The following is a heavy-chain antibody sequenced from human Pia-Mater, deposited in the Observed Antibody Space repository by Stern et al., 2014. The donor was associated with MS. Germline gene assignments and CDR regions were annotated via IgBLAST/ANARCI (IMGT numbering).Heavy chain of an antibody. CDR3: ARDGYSSTEYYLEY. J-gene: IGHJ4*02. CDR2: IYYGGST. V-gene: IGHV4-61*01. D-gene: IGHD2-2*01. CDR1: GDSISRRSYY. Sequence: QVQLQESGPGLVKPSETLSLTCTVSGDSISRRSYYWSWLRQPPGKGLEWIGFIYYGGSTKYNPSLNSRVTILQDSSKNQISLKLNSVTAADSAVYYCARDGYSSTEYYLEYWGQGSLVTVSS.